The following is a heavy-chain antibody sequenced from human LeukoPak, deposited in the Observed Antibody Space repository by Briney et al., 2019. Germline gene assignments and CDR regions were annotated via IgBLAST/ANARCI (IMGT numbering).Heavy chain of an antibody. J-gene: IGHJ4*02. Sequence: SETLSLTCTVSGGSISSSSYYWGWIRQPPWKGLEWIGSIYYSGSTYYNPSLKSRVTISVDTSKNQFSLKLSSVTAADTAVYYCARVGASSSDDYWGQGTLVTVSS. CDR3: ARVGASSSDDY. CDR2: IYYSGST. V-gene: IGHV4-39*07. D-gene: IGHD6-13*01. CDR1: GGSISSSSYY.